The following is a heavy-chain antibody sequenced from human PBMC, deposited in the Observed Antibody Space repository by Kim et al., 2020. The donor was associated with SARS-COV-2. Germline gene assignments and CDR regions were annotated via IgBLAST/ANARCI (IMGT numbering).Heavy chain of an antibody. CDR2: INHSGST. D-gene: IGHD3-16*01. Sequence: SETLSLTCAVYGGSFSGYYWSWIRQPPGKGLEWIGEINHSGSTNYNPSLKSRVTISVDTSKNQFSLKLSSVTAADTAVYYCARGPRLRHIDYWGQGTLVTVSS. CDR3: ARGPRLRHIDY. CDR1: GGSFSGYY. J-gene: IGHJ4*02. V-gene: IGHV4-34*01.